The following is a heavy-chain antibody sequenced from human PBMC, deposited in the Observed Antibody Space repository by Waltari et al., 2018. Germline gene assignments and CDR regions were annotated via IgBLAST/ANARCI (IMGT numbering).Heavy chain of an antibody. CDR3: ARGAELGP. CDR2: INLSGST. V-gene: IGHV4-34*01. Sequence: QVQLQQWGAGLLKPSETLSFTCAVYGGSFSGYYWCWIRQPPGKVLVWIGEINLSGSTNYTTSPSGRVTISVDTSKTQFSLKLSSGTAADTAVYYCARGAELGPWGQGTLVTVSS. CDR1: GGSFSGYY. D-gene: IGHD3-3*02. J-gene: IGHJ5*02.